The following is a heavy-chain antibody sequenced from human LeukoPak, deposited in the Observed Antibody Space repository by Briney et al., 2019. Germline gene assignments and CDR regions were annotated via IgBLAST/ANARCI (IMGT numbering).Heavy chain of an antibody. V-gene: IGHV4-39*01. CDR3: ERSGYGSGSYYGY. J-gene: IGHJ4*02. CDR1: GGSISSSSCY. Sequence: SETLSLTCTVSGGSISSSSCYWGWIRQPPGKGLEWIGSIYYSGSTYYNPSLKSRVTISVDTSKNQFSLKLSSVTAADTAVYHCERSGYGSGSYYGYWGQGTLVTVSS. CDR2: IYYSGST. D-gene: IGHD3-10*01.